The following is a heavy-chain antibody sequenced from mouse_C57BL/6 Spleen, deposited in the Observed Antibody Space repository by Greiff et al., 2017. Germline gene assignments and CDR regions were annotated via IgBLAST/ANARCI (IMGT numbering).Heavy chain of an antibody. CDR1: GYTFTSYW. CDR2: LDPSDSYT. V-gene: IGHV1-69*01. CDR3: ARSRASSRFAY. J-gene: IGHJ3*01. Sequence: QVQLQQPGAELVMPGASVKLSCKASGYTFTSYWMHWVKQRPGQGLAWIGELDPSDSYTNYNQKFKGKSTLTVDKSSSTAYMQLSSLTSEDSAVYYCARSRASSRFAYWGQGTLVTVSA. D-gene: IGHD3-3*01.